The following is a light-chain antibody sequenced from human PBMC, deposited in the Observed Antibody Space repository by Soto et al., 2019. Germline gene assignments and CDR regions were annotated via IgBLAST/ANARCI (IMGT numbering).Light chain of an antibody. Sequence: QSALTQPPSASGTPGQRVTISCSGSSSNIGGNTVNWFQHLPGTAPKLLIYTNNQRPSGVPDRFSGSKSGTSASLAISGLQSEDEADYYCAAWDDTLNGVVFGGGTKLTVL. J-gene: IGLJ2*01. V-gene: IGLV1-44*01. CDR2: TNN. CDR1: SSNIGGNT. CDR3: AAWDDTLNGVV.